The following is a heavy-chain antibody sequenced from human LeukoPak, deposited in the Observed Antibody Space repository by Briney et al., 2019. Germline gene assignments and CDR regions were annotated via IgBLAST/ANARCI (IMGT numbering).Heavy chain of an antibody. J-gene: IGHJ4*02. CDR2: IYYTGST. V-gene: IGHV4-59*01. CDR3: AQGTSNWANFDY. CDR1: GDSISSSY. Sequence: SETLSLTCTVSGDSISSSYWSWIRQPPGKGLEWIGFIYYTGSTNYSPSLKSRVTISVGASKNEFSLKLSSVTAADTAVYYCAQGTSNWANFDYWGQGTLVTVSS. D-gene: IGHD4-11*01.